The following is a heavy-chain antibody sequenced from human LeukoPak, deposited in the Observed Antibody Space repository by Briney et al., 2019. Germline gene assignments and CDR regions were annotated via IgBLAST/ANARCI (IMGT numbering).Heavy chain of an antibody. CDR2: NYTSGST. V-gene: IGHV4-4*07. CDR3: ARGVCSGGSCYTYFDY. D-gene: IGHD2-15*01. J-gene: IGHJ4*02. CDR1: GGSISSYY. Sequence: SETLSLTCTVSGGSISSYYWSWIRQPAGKGLEWIGRNYTSGSTNYNPSLKSRVTMSVDTSKNQFSLKLSSVTAADTAVYYCARGVCSGGSCYTYFDYWGQGTLVTVSS.